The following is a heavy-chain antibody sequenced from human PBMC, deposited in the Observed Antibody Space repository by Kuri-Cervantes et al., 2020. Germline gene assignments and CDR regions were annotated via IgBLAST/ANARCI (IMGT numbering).Heavy chain of an antibody. CDR2: INPHSGGP. J-gene: IGHJ4*02. D-gene: IGHD7-27*01. CDR1: GYTFTSYD. Sequence: ASVKVSCKASGYTFTSYDMNWVRQAPGQGLEWMGWINPHSGGPKYAQKFQGRLAMTRDTSISTVYLEVSRLRSDDTAVYYCARGTAEFDFWGQGTLVTVSS. V-gene: IGHV1-2*02. CDR3: ARGTAEFDF.